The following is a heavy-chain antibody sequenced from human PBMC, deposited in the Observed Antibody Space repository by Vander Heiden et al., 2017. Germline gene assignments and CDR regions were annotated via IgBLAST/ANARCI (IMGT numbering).Heavy chain of an antibody. CDR1: GLTFSGYG. J-gene: IGHJ4*02. CDR3: AKDAISSSSLLDY. Sequence: QVQLVESGGGVVQPGRSLRLSCAASGLTFSGYGMHWVRQAPGKGLEWVAVISYDGSNKYYADSVKGRFTISRDNSKNTLYLQMNSLRAEDTAVYYCAKDAISSSSLLDYWGQGTLVTVSS. CDR2: ISYDGSNK. V-gene: IGHV3-30*18. D-gene: IGHD6-6*01.